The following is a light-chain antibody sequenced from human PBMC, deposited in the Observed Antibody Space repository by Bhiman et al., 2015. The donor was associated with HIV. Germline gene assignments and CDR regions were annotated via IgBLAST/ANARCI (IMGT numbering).Light chain of an antibody. CDR1: TSDVGGYNY. CDR3: CSYAGGRV. CDR2: DVS. Sequence: QSALTQPASVSGSPGQSITISCTGTTSDVGGYNYVSWYQQHPGKGPKLMIYDVSNRPSGVSNRFSGSKSGNTASLTISGLQAEDEADYYCCSYAGGRVFGGGTKVTVL. V-gene: IGLV2-14*03. J-gene: IGLJ3*02.